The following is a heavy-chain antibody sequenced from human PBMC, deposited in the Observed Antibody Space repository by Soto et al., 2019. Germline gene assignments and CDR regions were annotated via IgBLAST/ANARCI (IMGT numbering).Heavy chain of an antibody. Sequence: QITLKESGPTLVKPTQNLPLTCTFSGFSLSSIGVGGGWIRQPPGKALEWLGSLYWDDNKHYSPSLRCRLSIAKDTSNDHVVLTLTNIDPVDTAIYDTAHTMVVVPPAYDAFDVWGQGTMVTVCS. CDR2: LYWDDNK. V-gene: IGHV2-5*02. CDR1: GFSLSSIGVG. D-gene: IGHD2-2*01. J-gene: IGHJ3*01. CDR3: AHTMVVVPPAYDAFDV.